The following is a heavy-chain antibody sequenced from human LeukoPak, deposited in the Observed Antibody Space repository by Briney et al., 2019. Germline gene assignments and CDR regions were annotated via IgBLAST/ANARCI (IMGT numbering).Heavy chain of an antibody. J-gene: IGHJ4*02. V-gene: IGHV3-23*01. CDR2: IIGSGHSS. D-gene: IGHD6-19*01. CDR3: AKDTAVAGTYFDY. CDR1: RFTFRSYA. Sequence: PGGSLRLSCAASRFTFRSYAMNWVRQAPGKGLEWVSGIIGSGHSSFYADSVKGRFTISRDNSKNTLYLQMNSLRAEDTAVYCCAKDTAVAGTYFDYWGQGTLVTVSS.